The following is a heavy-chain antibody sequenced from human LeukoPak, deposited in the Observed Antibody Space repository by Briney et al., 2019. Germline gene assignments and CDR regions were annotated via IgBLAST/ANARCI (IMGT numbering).Heavy chain of an antibody. Sequence: GGSLRLSCAASGFTFGSYSMNWVRQAPGKGLEWVSSISSSSSYIYYADSVKGRFTISRDNAKNSLYLQMNSLRAEDTAVYYCARALGSVTFDYWGQGTLVTVSS. CDR3: ARALGSVTFDY. J-gene: IGHJ4*02. CDR1: GFTFGSYS. D-gene: IGHD2-21*02. CDR2: ISSSSSYI. V-gene: IGHV3-21*01.